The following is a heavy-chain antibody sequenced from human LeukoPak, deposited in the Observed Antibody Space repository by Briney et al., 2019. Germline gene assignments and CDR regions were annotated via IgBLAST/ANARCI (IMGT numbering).Heavy chain of an antibody. CDR2: INCNGGST. CDR3: ARDLRGGEAY. D-gene: IGHD2-15*01. V-gene: IGHV3-20*04. Sequence: GGSLRLSCVASGFTFDDYGMSWVGQAPGKGLEWVSGINCNGGSTGYADSVKGRFTISRDNAKNSLYLQMNSLRAEDTALYYCARDLRGGEAYWGQGTLVTVSS. J-gene: IGHJ4*02. CDR1: GFTFDDYG.